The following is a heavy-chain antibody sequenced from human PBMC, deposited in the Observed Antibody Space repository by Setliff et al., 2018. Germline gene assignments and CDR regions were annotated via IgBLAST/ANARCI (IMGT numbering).Heavy chain of an antibody. CDR1: GFTFRSNE. CDR2: INVGST. J-gene: IGHJ3*02. V-gene: IGHV3-66*01. D-gene: IGHD3-3*01. CDR3: ARDYTYYDFWSGPSSDAFDI. Sequence: GGSLRLPCAASGFTFRSNEMRGVRQAPGKGLDWVSSINVGSTNYSESRKGRFSISRDNAKNSLYLHMNSLRADDTAVYYCARDYTYYDFWSGPSSDAFDIWGQGTMVTVSS.